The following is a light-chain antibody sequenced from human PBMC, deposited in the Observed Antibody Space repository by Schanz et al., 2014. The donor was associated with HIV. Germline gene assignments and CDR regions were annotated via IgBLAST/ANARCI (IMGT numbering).Light chain of an antibody. CDR1: SNDIGSYNY. CDR2: EVS. CDR3: SSYAGSNNPYV. J-gene: IGLJ1*01. V-gene: IGLV2-8*01. Sequence: QSVLTQPPSVSGAPGQRVTISCIGTSNDIGSYNYVSWYQQHPGKAPKLMIYEVSKRPSGVPDRFSGSKSDNTASLTVSGLQAEDEADYYCSSYAGSNNPYVFGTGTKLTVL.